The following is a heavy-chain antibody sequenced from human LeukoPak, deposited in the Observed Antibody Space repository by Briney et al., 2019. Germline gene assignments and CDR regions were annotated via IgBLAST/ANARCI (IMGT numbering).Heavy chain of an antibody. Sequence: PGGSLRLSCAASGFTFSSYDMNWVRQAPGKGLEWVSSITSSSSYMYYADSVKGRFTISRDNAKNSLYLQMNSLRAEDTAVYYCARGGLWLGYWGQGTLVTVSS. CDR3: ARGGLWLGY. CDR2: ITSSSSYM. D-gene: IGHD5-18*01. J-gene: IGHJ4*02. CDR1: GFTFSSYD. V-gene: IGHV3-21*01.